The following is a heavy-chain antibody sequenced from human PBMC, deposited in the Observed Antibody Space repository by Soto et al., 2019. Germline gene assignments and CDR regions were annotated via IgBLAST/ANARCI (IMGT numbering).Heavy chain of an antibody. CDR1: GDSVSSNSAA. Sequence: SQTLSLTCAISGDSVSSNSAAWNWIRQSPSRGLEWLGRTYYRSKWYNDYAVSVKSRITINPDTSKNQFSLQLNSVTPEDTAVNYCARDRAYVSVWGSYRYPLHPSYFNYWGKGPLVTVPS. J-gene: IGHJ4*02. CDR3: ARDRAYVSVWGSYRYPLHPSYFNY. V-gene: IGHV6-1*01. CDR2: TYYRSKWYN. D-gene: IGHD3-16*02.